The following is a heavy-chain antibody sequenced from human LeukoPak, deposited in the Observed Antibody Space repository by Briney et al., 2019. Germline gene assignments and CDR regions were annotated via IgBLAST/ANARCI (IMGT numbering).Heavy chain of an antibody. J-gene: IGHJ4*02. V-gene: IGHV1-2*02. CDR3: ARGHPVVPAAVPDY. D-gene: IGHD2-2*02. Sequence: VASVKVSCKASGYTFTGYYIHWVRQAPGQGLEWVGWINPNSGGTNYAQKFQGRVTMTRDTSFSTAYMELSRLTSDDTAVYYCARGHPVVPAAVPDYWGQGTLVTVSS. CDR2: INPNSGGT. CDR1: GYTFTGYY.